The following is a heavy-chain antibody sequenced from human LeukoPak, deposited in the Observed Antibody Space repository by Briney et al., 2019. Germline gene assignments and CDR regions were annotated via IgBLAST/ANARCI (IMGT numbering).Heavy chain of an antibody. D-gene: IGHD3-22*01. CDR3: ASLGSHYYDSSGYYLY. CDR2: IYYSGST. CDR1: GYSISSGYY. V-gene: IGHV4-38-2*02. J-gene: IGHJ4*02. Sequence: SETLSLTCNVSGYSISSGYYWAWIRQPPGKGLEWIGSIYYSGSTYYNPSLKSRVTISVDTSKNQFSLKLSSVTAADTAVYYCASLGSHYYDSSGYYLYWGQGTLVTVSS.